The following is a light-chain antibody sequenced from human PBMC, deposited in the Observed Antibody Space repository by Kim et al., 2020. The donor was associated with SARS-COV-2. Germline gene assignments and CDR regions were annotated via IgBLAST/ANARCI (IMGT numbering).Light chain of an antibody. J-gene: IGLJ3*02. CDR2: GHS. CDR1: NSNIGAGYD. Sequence: QSVLTQPPSVSGAPGQRVTISCTGNNSNIGAGYDVHWYQQLPGTAPKLLIYGHSNRPSGVPDRFSGSKSGTSASLAITGLQAEDEADYYCQSYDSSLSGWVFGGGTQLTVL. CDR3: QSYDSSLSGWV. V-gene: IGLV1-40*01.